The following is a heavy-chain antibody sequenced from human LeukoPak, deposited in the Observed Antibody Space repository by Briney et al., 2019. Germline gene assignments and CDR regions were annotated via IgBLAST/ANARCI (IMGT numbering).Heavy chain of an antibody. CDR1: GGTFSSYA. CDR2: IIPIFGTA. J-gene: IGHJ1*01. V-gene: IGHV1-69*05. CDR3: ASCSSTSCYAIAEYFQH. D-gene: IGHD2-2*01. Sequence: GASVKVSCKASGGTFSSYAISWVRQAPGQGLEWTGGIIPIFGTANYAQKFQGRVTITTDESTSTAYMELSSLRSEDTAVYYCASCSSTSCYAIAEYFQHWGQGTLVTVSS.